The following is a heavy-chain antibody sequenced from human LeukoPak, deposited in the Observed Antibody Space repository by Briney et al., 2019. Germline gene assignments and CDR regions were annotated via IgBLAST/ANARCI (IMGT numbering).Heavy chain of an antibody. D-gene: IGHD2-8*01. CDR2: IYYSGTA. CDR1: GGSISSGDFY. CDR3: ARFSNAHGVKFDY. J-gene: IGHJ4*02. V-gene: IGHV4-31*03. Sequence: SETLSLTCTVSGGSISSGDFYWSWVRQHPEKGLEWIGYIYYSGTAYYNPSLKSRVTMSVDTSKNQFSLKLDSVTAADTAVYYCARFSNAHGVKFDYWGQGTLVTVSS.